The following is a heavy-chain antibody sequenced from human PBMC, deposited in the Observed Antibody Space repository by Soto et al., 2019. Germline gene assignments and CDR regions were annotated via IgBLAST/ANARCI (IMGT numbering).Heavy chain of an antibody. CDR3: AXYSGSYRPFDY. D-gene: IGHD1-26*01. CDR2: IYYSGST. J-gene: IGHJ4*02. V-gene: IGHV4-31*03. Sequence: PSETLSLTCTVSGGSISSGGYYWSWIRQHPGKGLECVGYIYYSGSTYYNPSLKSRVTISVDTSKNQFSLKLSSVTAADTAVYYCAXYSGSYRPFDYWGQGTLVTVX. CDR1: GGSISSGGYY.